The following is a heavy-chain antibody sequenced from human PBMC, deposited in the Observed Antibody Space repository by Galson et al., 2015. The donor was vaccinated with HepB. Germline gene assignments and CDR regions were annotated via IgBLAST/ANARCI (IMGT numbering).Heavy chain of an antibody. CDR1: GFSFRNYD. J-gene: IGHJ4*02. CDR3: AKDWVEYANGRPETIFDY. Sequence: SLRLSCAASGFSFRNYDIHWVRQAPGKGLEWVSVISYAGGQKLYADSVKGRFTVSRDNSKSTVYLQMDNLRPEDTAVYYCAKDWVEYANGRPETIFDYWGQGTLVTVSS. V-gene: IGHV3-30*18. CDR2: ISYAGGQK. D-gene: IGHD2-2*01.